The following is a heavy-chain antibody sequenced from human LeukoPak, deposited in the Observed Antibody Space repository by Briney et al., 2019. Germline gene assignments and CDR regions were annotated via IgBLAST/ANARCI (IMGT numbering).Heavy chain of an antibody. D-gene: IGHD1-26*01. CDR3: AKDRQWELLPTGVDY. J-gene: IGHJ4*02. CDR2: ISGSGGST. CDR1: GFTFSSYA. V-gene: IGHV3-23*01. Sequence: GGSLRLSCAASGFTFSSYAMSWVRQAPGKGLEWVSAISGSGGSTYYADSVKGRFTISRDNSKNTLYLQMNSLRAEDTAVYYCAKDRQWELLPTGVDYWGQGTLVTVSS.